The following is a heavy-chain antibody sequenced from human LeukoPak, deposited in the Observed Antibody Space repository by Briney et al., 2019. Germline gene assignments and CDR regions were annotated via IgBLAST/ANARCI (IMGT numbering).Heavy chain of an antibody. Sequence: AGGSLRLSCAASGFTFSTYAMTWVRQAPGEGLEWVSSISGSGAGKFYAAPVKGRFTTSRDNSTNTLYVQMNSLRAEDTAVYYCAKDAYGDYAGAFDIWGQGTMVIVSS. CDR1: GFTFSTYA. CDR2: ISGSGAGK. CDR3: AKDAYGDYAGAFDI. D-gene: IGHD4-17*01. V-gene: IGHV3-23*01. J-gene: IGHJ3*02.